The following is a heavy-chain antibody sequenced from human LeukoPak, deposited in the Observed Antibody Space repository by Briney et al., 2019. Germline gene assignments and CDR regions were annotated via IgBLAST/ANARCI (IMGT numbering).Heavy chain of an antibody. Sequence: GGSLRLSCAASGFTFSSYAMSWVRQAPGKGLEWVSGVSGSGGSTYYADSVKGRFTISRDNSKNTPYLQMNSLRAEDTAVYYCAKDLDIVATIIGNWGQGTLVTVSS. D-gene: IGHD5-12*01. CDR1: GFTFSSYA. J-gene: IGHJ4*02. CDR2: VSGSGGST. V-gene: IGHV3-23*01. CDR3: AKDLDIVATIIGN.